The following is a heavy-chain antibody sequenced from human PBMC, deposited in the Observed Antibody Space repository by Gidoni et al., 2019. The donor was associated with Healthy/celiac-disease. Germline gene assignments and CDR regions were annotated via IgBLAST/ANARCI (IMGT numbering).Heavy chain of an antibody. Sequence: EVQLVQSGAEVKKPGESLKISCKGSGYSFTSYWIGWVRQMPGKGLEWMGIIYPGDSDTRYSPSFQGQVTISADKSISTAYLQWSSLKASDTAMYYCARRGVITMVRGVIITDAFDIWGQGTMVTVSS. CDR3: ARRGVITMVRGVIITDAFDI. J-gene: IGHJ3*02. D-gene: IGHD3-10*01. V-gene: IGHV5-51*01. CDR2: IYPGDSDT. CDR1: GYSFTSYW.